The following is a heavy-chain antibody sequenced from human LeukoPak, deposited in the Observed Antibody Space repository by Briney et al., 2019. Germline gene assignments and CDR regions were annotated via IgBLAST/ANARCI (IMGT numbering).Heavy chain of an antibody. CDR3: ARGDYYDSSGYYGDY. J-gene: IGHJ4*02. V-gene: IGHV1-69*05. CDR2: IIPIFGTA. D-gene: IGHD3-22*01. CDR1: GGTFSSYA. Sequence: ASVKVSCKASGGTFSSYAISWVRQAPGQGLEWMGEIIPIFGTANYAQKFQGRVTITTDESTSTAYMELSSLRSEDTAVYYCARGDYYDSSGYYGDYWGQGTLVTVPS.